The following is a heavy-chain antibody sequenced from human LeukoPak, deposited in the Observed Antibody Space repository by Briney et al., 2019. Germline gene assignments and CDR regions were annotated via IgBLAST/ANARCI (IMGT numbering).Heavy chain of an antibody. CDR3: TNYDDSSDLWGY. D-gene: IGHD3-22*01. V-gene: IGHV3-73*01. CDR1: GFTFSDSG. CDR2: MRSKTQNYAT. J-gene: IGHJ4*02. Sequence: GGSLRLSCAASGFTFSDSGMHWVRQAPGKGLEWVGRMRSKTQNYATAYAASVKGRFTISRDDSKNTAVLQMNSLKTEDTAVYYCTNYDDSSDLWGYWGQGTLVTVSS.